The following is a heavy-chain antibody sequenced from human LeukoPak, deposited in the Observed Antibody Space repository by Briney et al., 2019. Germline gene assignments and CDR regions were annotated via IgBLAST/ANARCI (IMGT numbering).Heavy chain of an antibody. D-gene: IGHD3-3*01. Sequence: PSETLSLTCTVPGGSISSYYWSWIRQPPGKGLEWIGYIYYSVSTNYKPSLKSRVTISVDTSKNQFSLKLSSVTAADTAVYYCARERTYYDFWSGENYYYYYMDVWGKGTTVTVSS. V-gene: IGHV4-59*01. CDR2: IYYSVST. CDR3: ARERTYYDFWSGENYYYYYMDV. CDR1: GGSISSYY. J-gene: IGHJ6*03.